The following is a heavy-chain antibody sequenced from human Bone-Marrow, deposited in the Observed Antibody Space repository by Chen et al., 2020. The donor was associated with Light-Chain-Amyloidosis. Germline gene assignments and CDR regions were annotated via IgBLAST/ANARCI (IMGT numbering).Heavy chain of an antibody. J-gene: IGHJ4*02. V-gene: IGHV5-51*01. Sequence: EVQLEQSGPDVKKPGESLKISCKGYGYTFPNYWIGWVRQMPGKGLEWMGVIYPDDSDARYSPSFEGQVTISADKSITTAYLQWRSLKASDTAMYYCARRRDGYNFDYWGQGTLVTVSS. D-gene: IGHD5-12*01. CDR2: IYPDDSDA. CDR1: GYTFPNYW. CDR3: ARRRDGYNFDY.